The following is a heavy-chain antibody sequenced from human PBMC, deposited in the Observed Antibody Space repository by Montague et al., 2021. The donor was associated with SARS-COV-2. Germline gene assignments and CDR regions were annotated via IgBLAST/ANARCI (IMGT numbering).Heavy chain of an antibody. J-gene: IGHJ4*02. CDR2: XDWDDDK. Sequence: PALVKPPQTLTLTCTFSGFSFSTSGMCVSWIRQPPGKALEWLARXDWDDDKYYSTSLKTRLTISKDTSKNQVVLTMTNMDPVDTATYYCARMSAGATIAFDYWGQGTLVTVSS. CDR3: ARMSAGATIAFDY. CDR1: GFSFSTSGMC. D-gene: IGHD1-26*01. V-gene: IGHV2-70*11.